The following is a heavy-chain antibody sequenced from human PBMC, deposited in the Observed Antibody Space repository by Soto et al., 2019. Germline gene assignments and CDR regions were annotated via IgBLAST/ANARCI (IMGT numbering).Heavy chain of an antibody. CDR2: IYYSGST. CDR1: GGTISSYC. Sequence: SETLSLTCPVSGGTISSYCWSWIRQPPGKGLEWIGYIYYSGSTNYNPSLKSRVTISVDTSKNQFSLKLSSVTAADTAVYYCARVWGGVFDFWGNGTTVPVSP. V-gene: IGHV4-59*01. J-gene: IGHJ3*01. CDR3: ARVWGGVFDF. D-gene: IGHD3-10*01.